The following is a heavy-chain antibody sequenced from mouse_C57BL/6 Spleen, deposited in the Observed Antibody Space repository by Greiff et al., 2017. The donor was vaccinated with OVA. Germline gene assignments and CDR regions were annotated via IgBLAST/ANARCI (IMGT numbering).Heavy chain of an antibody. CDR2: IYPSDSET. CDR1: GYTFTSYW. CDR3: ATYSIYAMDY. D-gene: IGHD2-5*01. V-gene: IGHV1-61*01. J-gene: IGHJ4*01. Sequence: QVQLKQPGAELVRPGSSVKLSCKASGYTFTSYWMDWVKQRPGQGLEWIGNIYPSDSETHYDQKFKDKATLTVDECSSTAYMQLSSPTSEDSAVYYSATYSIYAMDYWGQGTSVTVSS.